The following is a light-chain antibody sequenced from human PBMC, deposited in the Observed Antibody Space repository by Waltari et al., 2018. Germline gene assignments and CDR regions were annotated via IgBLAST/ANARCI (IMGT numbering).Light chain of an antibody. Sequence: SWRARRGVGGSLAWYQQKPGQAPRLLIFDASSGATAIPEGFSGSGSGTDFSLTISRLEPEDFAVYYCQMYVRLPVTFGQGTKVEIK. CDR3: QMYVRLPVT. CDR1: RGVGGS. CDR2: DAS. J-gene: IGKJ1*01. V-gene: IGKV3-20*01.